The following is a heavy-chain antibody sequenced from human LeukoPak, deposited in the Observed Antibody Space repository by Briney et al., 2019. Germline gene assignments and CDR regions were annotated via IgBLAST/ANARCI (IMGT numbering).Heavy chain of an antibody. V-gene: IGHV3-33*08. J-gene: IGHJ4*02. CDR2: IGYDGSNK. CDR1: GFTVGSND. Sequence: GGSRRLSCTASGFTVGSNDMSWVRQAPGKGLEWVAVIGYDGSNKYYADSVKGRFTISRDNSKNTLYLQMNSLRAEDTAVYYCARAPYYDSSGYFAVDYFDYWGQGTLVTVSS. D-gene: IGHD3-22*01. CDR3: ARAPYYDSSGYFAVDYFDY.